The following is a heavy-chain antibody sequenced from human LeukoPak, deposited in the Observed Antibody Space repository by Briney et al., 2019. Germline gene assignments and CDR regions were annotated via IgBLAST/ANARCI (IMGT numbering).Heavy chain of an antibody. CDR3: AKKAQYDGHYPLDY. CDR1: GFTFSSYG. CDR2: ISYDGSNK. J-gene: IGHJ4*02. V-gene: IGHV3-30*18. D-gene: IGHD4/OR15-4a*01. Sequence: PGGSLRLSCAASGFTFSSYGMHWVRQAPGKGLEWVAVISYDGSNKYYADSVKGRFTISRVNSKNTLYLQMNSLRAEDTALYLCAKKAQYDGHYPLDYWGQGTLVTVSA.